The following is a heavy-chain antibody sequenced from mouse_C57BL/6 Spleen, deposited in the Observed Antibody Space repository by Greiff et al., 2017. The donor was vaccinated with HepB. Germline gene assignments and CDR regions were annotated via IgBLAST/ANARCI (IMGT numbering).Heavy chain of an antibody. CDR2: IYPGGGST. D-gene: IGHD1-1*01. J-gene: IGHJ1*03. V-gene: IGHV1-63*01. CDR1: GYTFTNYW. CDR3: ARRDYYYGSSSYWYFDG. Sequence: QVQLQQSGAELVSPGTSVKMSCKASGYTFTNYWIGWAKQRPGHGLEWIGDIYPGGGSTNYNEKFTGKATLTADKSSSTAYMQFSSLTSEDSAIYYCARRDYYYGSSSYWYFDGGGTGTTVTVAS.